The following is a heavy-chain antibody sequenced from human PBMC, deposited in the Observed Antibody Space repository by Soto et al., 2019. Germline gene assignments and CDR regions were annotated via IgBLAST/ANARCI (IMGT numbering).Heavy chain of an antibody. CDR3: ARGVAAAGSAINWFDP. D-gene: IGHD6-13*01. Sequence: PSETLSLTCTVSGGSISSYYWSWIRQPPGKGLEWIGYIYYSGSTSYNPSLKSRVTISVDTSKNQFSLKLSSVTAADTAVYYCARGVAAAGSAINWFDPWGQGTLVTVSS. CDR1: GGSISSYY. V-gene: IGHV4-59*01. CDR2: IYYSGST. J-gene: IGHJ5*02.